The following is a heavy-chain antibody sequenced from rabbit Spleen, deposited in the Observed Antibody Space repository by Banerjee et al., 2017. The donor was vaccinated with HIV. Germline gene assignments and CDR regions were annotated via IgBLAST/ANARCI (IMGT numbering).Heavy chain of an antibody. CDR1: GFDFSNYG. V-gene: IGHV1S47*01. J-gene: IGHJ6*01. CDR3: VRGASSTGYYSL. CDR2: IDPIFGST. Sequence: QEQLVESGGGLVQPGGSLKLSCKASGFDFSNYGVSWVRQAPGKGLEWIGYIDPIFGSTDYASWVNGRFTISSHNAQNTLYLQLNSLTAADTATYFCVRGASSTGYYSLWGQGTLVTVS. D-gene: IGHD1-1*01.